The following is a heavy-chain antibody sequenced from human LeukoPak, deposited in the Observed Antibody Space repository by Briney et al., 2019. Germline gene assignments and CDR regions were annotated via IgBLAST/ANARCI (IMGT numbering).Heavy chain of an antibody. CDR1: GGSFRGYY. Sequence: SETLSLICAVYGGSFRGYYWSWIRQPRGKGLEWIGEINHSGSTNYNPSLKSRVTISVATSKNQFSLKLSSVTAADTAVYYCATAYCSSTSCRRPYYYYYGMDVWGQGTTVTVSS. CDR3: ATAYCSSTSCRRPYYYYYGMDV. J-gene: IGHJ6*02. V-gene: IGHV4-34*01. D-gene: IGHD2-2*01. CDR2: INHSGST.